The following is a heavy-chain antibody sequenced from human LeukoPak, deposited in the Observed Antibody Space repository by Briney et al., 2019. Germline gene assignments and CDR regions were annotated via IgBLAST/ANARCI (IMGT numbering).Heavy chain of an antibody. CDR3: VRRMVGAIRPFDY. CDR1: GGAVSSGNYY. V-gene: IGHV4-30-4*01. D-gene: IGHD1-26*01. CDR2: MYYSGST. J-gene: IGHJ4*02. Sequence: PSETLSLTCTVSGGAVSSGNYYWSWIRQPPGKGLEWIGYMYYSGSTYYNPSLKSRVTISKDTSKNQFSLNLSSVTAADTAVYYCVRRMVGAIRPFDYWGQGTLVTVSS.